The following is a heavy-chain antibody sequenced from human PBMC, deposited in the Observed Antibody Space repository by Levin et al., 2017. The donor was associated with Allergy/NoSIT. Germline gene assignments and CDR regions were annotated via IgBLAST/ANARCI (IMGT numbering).Heavy chain of an antibody. Sequence: GGSLRLSCAASGFTFSSYAMSWVRQAPGKGLEWVSAISGSGGSTYYADSVKGRFTISRDNSKNTLYLQMNSLRAEDTAVYYCAKDDCSSTSCYLPIDNWFDPWGQGTLVTVSS. J-gene: IGHJ5*02. CDR3: AKDDCSSTSCYLPIDNWFDP. CDR1: GFTFSSYA. V-gene: IGHV3-23*01. CDR2: ISGSGGST. D-gene: IGHD2-2*01.